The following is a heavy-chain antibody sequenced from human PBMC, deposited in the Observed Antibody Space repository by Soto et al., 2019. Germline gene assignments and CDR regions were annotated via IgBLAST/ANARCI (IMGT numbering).Heavy chain of an antibody. CDR1: GGSISSRHR. D-gene: IGHD2-2*01. J-gene: IGHJ6*04. Sequence: QVHLLESGPGLVKPSGTLSLTCTVSGGSISSRHRWSWVRQSPGKGLEWIGEVSHSGSTNSNPSLKSRVTISLDKSNNQFSLILESMTAADAAVYFCANTRGLGLLDAWGKGTTVVVSS. V-gene: IGHV4-4*02. CDR3: ANTRGLGLLDA. CDR2: VSHSGST.